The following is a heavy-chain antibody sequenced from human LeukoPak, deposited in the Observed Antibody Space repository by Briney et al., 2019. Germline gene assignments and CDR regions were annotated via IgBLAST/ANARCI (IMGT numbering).Heavy chain of an antibody. Sequence: SQTLSLTCAISGDSVSSNSAAWNWIRQSPSRGLEWLGRTYYRSKWYNDYAVSVKSRITNNPDTSKNQFSLQLNSVTPEDTAVYYCASSGVAAAGAHFKRNWFDPWGQGTLVTVSS. CDR1: GDSVSSNSAA. CDR2: TYYRSKWYN. V-gene: IGHV6-1*01. CDR3: ASSGVAAAGAHFKRNWFDP. J-gene: IGHJ5*02. D-gene: IGHD6-13*01.